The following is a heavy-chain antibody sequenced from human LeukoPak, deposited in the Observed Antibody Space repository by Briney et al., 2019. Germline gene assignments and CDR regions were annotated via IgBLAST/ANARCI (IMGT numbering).Heavy chain of an antibody. CDR3: ARDVPAIDYVDAFDI. Sequence: GASVKVSCKASGYTFTGCYMHWVRQAPGQGLEWMGWINPNSGGTNYAQKFQGRVTMTRDTSISTAYMELSRLRSDDTAVYYCARDVPAIDYVDAFDIWGQGTMVTVSS. J-gene: IGHJ3*02. V-gene: IGHV1-2*02. CDR1: GYTFTGCY. D-gene: IGHD4-17*01. CDR2: INPNSGGT.